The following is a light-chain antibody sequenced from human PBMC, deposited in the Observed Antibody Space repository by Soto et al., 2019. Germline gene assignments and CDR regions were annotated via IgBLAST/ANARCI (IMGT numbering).Light chain of an antibody. CDR2: GAS. V-gene: IGKV3-15*01. CDR3: QQYNNWPQT. Sequence: IVMTPSPSTLSGSPGETATLSCRASQSVSSNLAWYQQKPGQAPRLLIYGASTRATGIPARFSGSGSGTEFTLTISSLQSEDFAVYYCQQYNNWPQTFGQGTKVDI. CDR1: QSVSSN. J-gene: IGKJ1*01.